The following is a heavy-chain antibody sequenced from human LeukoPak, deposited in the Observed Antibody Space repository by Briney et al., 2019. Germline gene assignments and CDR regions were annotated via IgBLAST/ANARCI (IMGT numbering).Heavy chain of an antibody. CDR1: GFTFSSYS. CDR3: ARDYLPGYSSGWHQDYYYHMDV. D-gene: IGHD6-19*01. J-gene: IGHJ6*03. Sequence: PGRSLRLSCAASGFTFSSYSMNWVRQAPGKGLEWVASISSGSSYIYYADSVKGRFTISRDNAKNSLYLQMNSLRAEDTAVYYCARDYLPGYSSGWHQDYYYHMDVWGKGTTVTISS. V-gene: IGHV3-21*01. CDR2: ISSGSSYI.